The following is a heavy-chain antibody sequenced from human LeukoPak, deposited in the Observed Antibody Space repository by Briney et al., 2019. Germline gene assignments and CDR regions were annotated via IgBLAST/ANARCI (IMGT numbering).Heavy chain of an antibody. CDR2: IYHSGST. D-gene: IGHD3-22*01. V-gene: IGHV4-38-2*01. CDR3: ARGLYYYDV. J-gene: IGHJ4*02. CDR1: GYSISSGDY. Sequence: SETLSLTCAVSGYSISSGDYWGWIRQPPGKGREWIGSIYHSGSTYYNPSLKRRVTISADTSKNQFSLKLSSVTAADTAVYYCARGLYYYDVWGQGTLVTVSS.